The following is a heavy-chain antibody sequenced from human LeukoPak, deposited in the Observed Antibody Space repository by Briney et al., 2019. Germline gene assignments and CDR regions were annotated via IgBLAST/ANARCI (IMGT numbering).Heavy chain of an antibody. Sequence: GGSLRLSCAASGFTFSSYGMHWVRQAPGKGLEWVAFIRYDGSNKYYADSVKGRFTISRDNSKNTLYLQMNSLRAEDTAVYYCAKGLNVLWFGESCFDYWGQGTLVTVSS. CDR1: GFTFSSYG. CDR2: IRYDGSNK. CDR3: AKGLNVLWFGESCFDY. D-gene: IGHD3-10*01. J-gene: IGHJ4*02. V-gene: IGHV3-30*02.